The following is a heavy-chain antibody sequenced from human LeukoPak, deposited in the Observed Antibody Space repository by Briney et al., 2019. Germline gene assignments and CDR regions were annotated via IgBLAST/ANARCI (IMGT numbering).Heavy chain of an antibody. CDR3: ARGSPYYYDSSGYPHFDY. CDR2: ISYDGSNK. CDR1: GFTFISYA. J-gene: IGHJ4*02. V-gene: IGHV3-30*04. Sequence: AGTSLRLSCAASGFTFISYAIHWVRQAPGKGLEWVAAISYDGSNKYSADSVKGRFTISRDNAKNSLYLQMNSLRAEDTAVYYCARGSPYYYDSSGYPHFDYWGQGTLVTVSS. D-gene: IGHD3-22*01.